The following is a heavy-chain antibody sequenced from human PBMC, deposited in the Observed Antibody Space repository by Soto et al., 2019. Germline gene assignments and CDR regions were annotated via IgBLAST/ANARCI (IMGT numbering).Heavy chain of an antibody. D-gene: IGHD2-2*01. J-gene: IGHJ4*02. CDR3: ASIVVPAAPFVY. V-gene: IGHV4-31*02. CDR2: IYYSGST. Sequence: WTWIRQHPGKGLEWIGYIYYSGSTYYNPSLKSRVTISIDTSKNQFSLKLSSVTAADTAVYYCASIVVPAAPFVYWGQGTLVTVSS.